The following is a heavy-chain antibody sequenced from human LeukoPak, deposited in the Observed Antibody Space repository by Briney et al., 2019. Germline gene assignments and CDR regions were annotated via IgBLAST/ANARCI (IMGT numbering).Heavy chain of an antibody. CDR3: AKDKAAYGDYVPYYFDY. CDR1: GFTFDDYA. D-gene: IGHD4-17*01. CDR2: ISWNSGSI. J-gene: IGHJ4*02. Sequence: GGSLRLSCAASGFTFDDYAMHWVRQAPGKCLEWVSGISWNSGSIGYADSVKGRFTISRDNAKNSLYLQMNSLRAEDMALYYCAKDKAAYGDYVPYYFDYWGQGTLVTVSS. V-gene: IGHV3-9*03.